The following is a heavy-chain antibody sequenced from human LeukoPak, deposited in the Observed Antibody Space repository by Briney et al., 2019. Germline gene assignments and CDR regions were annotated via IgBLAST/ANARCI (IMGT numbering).Heavy chain of an antibody. Sequence: GGSLRLSCAASGFTFSSYAMSWVRQAPGKGLEWVSAISGSGGSTYYADSVKGRFTISRDNSKNTLYLQMNGLRAEDTAVYYRAKDTGYSYGYSDYWGQGTLVTVPS. J-gene: IGHJ4*02. V-gene: IGHV3-23*01. CDR2: ISGSGGST. CDR3: AKDTGYSYGYSDY. D-gene: IGHD5-18*01. CDR1: GFTFSSYA.